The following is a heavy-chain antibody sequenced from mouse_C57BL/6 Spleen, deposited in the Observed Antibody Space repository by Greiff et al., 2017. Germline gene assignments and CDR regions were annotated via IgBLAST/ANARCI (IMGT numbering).Heavy chain of an antibody. J-gene: IGHJ1*03. CDR3: ARSGSNYWYFDG. V-gene: IGHV1-82*01. CDR2: IYPGDGGT. Sequence: VQLQQSGPELVKPGASVKLSCKASGYTFSSSWMNWVKQRPGEGLEWIGWIYPGDGGTNYNGKFTGKATLTADKSSSTAYMQLSSLTSEDSAVYGCARSGSNYWYFDGWGTGTTVTVAS. CDR1: GYTFSSSW. D-gene: IGHD2-5*01.